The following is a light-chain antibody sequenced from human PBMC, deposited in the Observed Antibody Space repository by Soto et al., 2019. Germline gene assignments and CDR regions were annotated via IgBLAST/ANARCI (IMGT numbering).Light chain of an antibody. J-gene: IGKJ1*01. Sequence: ILFTHSPTTLSVSPCDRATLSFRARKSVSSSWAWYQQKPGESASNLLFCAATRATGIPARFSGSGSGTKFTLTISSRQSQDFAVYYCQQHNNWPPAWTFGQGTKVDIK. CDR1: KSVSSS. CDR3: QQHNNWPPAWT. V-gene: IGKV3-15*01. CDR2: CAA.